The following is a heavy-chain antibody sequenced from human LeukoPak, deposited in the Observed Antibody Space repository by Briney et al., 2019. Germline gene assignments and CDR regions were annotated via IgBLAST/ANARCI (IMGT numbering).Heavy chain of an antibody. J-gene: IGHJ3*02. CDR1: GGSISGYY. V-gene: IGHV4-59*08. CDR3: ARGLPSIAALSTI. D-gene: IGHD6-6*01. CDR2: INDSGGT. Sequence: PETLSLTCTVSGGSISGYYWSWIRPHPGKGQEWTGNINDSGGTNYNPSLDSRVTISVDTSKNQFSLKLTSVTAADTAVYYCARGLPSIAALSTIWGQGTLVTVSS.